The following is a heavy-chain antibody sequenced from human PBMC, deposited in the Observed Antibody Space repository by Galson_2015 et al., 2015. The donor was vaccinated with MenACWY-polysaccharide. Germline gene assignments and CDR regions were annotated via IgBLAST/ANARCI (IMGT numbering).Heavy chain of an antibody. D-gene: IGHD3-10*01. J-gene: IGHJ6*02. CDR1: GYTFTGYY. Sequence: SVKVSCKAPGYTFTGYYMHWVRHAPGQGLEWMGIINPSGGSTSYAQKFQGRVTMTRDMSTSTVYMELSSLRPEDTAVYYCAREGLYELLWFGELRAYYYYGMDVWGQGTTVTVSS. V-gene: IGHV1-46*01. CDR3: AREGLYELLWFGELRAYYYYGMDV. CDR2: INPSGGST.